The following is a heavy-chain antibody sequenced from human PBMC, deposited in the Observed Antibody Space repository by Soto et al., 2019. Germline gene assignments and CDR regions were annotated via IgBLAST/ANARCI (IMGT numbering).Heavy chain of an antibody. CDR2: IYYSGGS. V-gene: IGHV4-61*01. CDR3: ARSRWLQVGGGIDY. J-gene: IGHJ4*02. CDR1: GGSVSSGSYY. Sequence: QVQLQESDPGLVKPSETLSLTCTVSGGSVSSGSYYWSWIRQPPGKGLEWIGYIYYSGGSNYNPSLKSRVTIEVDTPKNQFSLKLNSVTAADTAVYYCARSRWLQVGGGIDYWGQGTLVTVSS. D-gene: IGHD3-16*01.